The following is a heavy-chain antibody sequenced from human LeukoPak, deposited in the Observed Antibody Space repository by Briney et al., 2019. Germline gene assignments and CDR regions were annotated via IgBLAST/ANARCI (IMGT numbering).Heavy chain of an antibody. V-gene: IGHV4-30-2*01. CDR3: ARAPVVRGEIGLGWFDP. D-gene: IGHD3-10*01. Sequence: PSETLSLTCAVSGGSISSGGYSWSWIRQPPGKGLEWIGYIYHSGSTYYNPSLKSRVTISVDRSKNQFSLKLSSVTAADTAVYYCARAPVVRGEIGLGWFDPWGQGTLVTVSS. J-gene: IGHJ5*02. CDR1: GGSISSGGYS. CDR2: IYHSGST.